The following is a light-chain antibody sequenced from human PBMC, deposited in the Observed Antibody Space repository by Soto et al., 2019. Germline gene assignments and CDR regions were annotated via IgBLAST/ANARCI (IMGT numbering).Light chain of an antibody. Sequence: DIQMSQSPSSVSASVGDRVTITCRASQNVNAWLAWYQQRPGKAPRLLIYTASSLQSGDTSRFSGSGSGTVFTLTISSLQPEDFGTYYCQQAYTFPFTFGPGTRVDIK. J-gene: IGKJ3*01. CDR3: QQAYTFPFT. CDR2: TAS. V-gene: IGKV1-12*01. CDR1: QNVNAW.